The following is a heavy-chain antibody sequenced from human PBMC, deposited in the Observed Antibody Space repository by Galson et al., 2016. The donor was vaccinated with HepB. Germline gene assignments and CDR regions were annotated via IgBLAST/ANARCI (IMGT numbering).Heavy chain of an antibody. D-gene: IGHD3-16*01. J-gene: IGHJ6*04. CDR2: IYSGGST. CDR3: ARPSYYGYLSVPYHYSGMDV. CDR1: GFTVSNNY. Sequence: SLRLSCAASGFTVSNNYMNWVRQAPGKGPEFVSVIYSGGSTYYADSVRGRFTISRDNSKNTLYLQMNSLRAEDTAVYYCARPSYYGYLSVPYHYSGMDVWGKGATVTVSS. V-gene: IGHV3-66*04.